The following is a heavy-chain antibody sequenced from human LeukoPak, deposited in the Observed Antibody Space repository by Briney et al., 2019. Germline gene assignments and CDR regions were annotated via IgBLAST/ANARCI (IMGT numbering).Heavy chain of an antibody. D-gene: IGHD2-21*02. CDR2: ISGSGGST. V-gene: IGHV3-23*01. J-gene: IGHJ4*02. CDR3: AKGGGVVVVTAILH. CDR1: GFTFSKAW. Sequence: GGSLRLSCAVSGFTFSKAWMSWVRQTPGKGLEWVSGISGSGGSTYYADSVKGRFTISRDNSKNTLYLQMNSLRAEDTAVYYCAKGGGVVVVTAILHWGQGTLVTVSS.